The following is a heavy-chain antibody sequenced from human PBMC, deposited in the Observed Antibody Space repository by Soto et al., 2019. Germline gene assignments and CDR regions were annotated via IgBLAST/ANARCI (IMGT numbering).Heavy chain of an antibody. V-gene: IGHV4-31*03. CDR2: IYYSGST. CDR1: GGSISSGGYS. CDR3: ARDRVAGSNGTIDY. D-gene: IGHD6-13*01. Sequence: PSETLSLTCTVSGGSISSGGYSWSWIRQHPGKGLEWIGYIYYSGSTYYNPSLKSRVTISVDTSKNQFSLKLSSVTAADTAVYYWARDRVAGSNGTIDYWGQGTLVTLSS. J-gene: IGHJ4*02.